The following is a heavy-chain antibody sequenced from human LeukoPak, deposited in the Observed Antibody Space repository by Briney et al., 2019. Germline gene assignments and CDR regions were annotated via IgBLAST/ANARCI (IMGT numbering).Heavy chain of an antibody. Sequence: ASVRVSCKASGYTFTNFDINWVRQAPGQGLEWMGWINPNSGNTGYAQKFKGRVTMTMNTSITTAYMELSSLISEDTAVYYCARGPQWRGDSYYIDVWGRGTTVTVSS. CDR1: GYTFTNFD. J-gene: IGHJ6*03. CDR2: INPNSGNT. D-gene: IGHD6-19*01. CDR3: ARGPQWRGDSYYIDV. V-gene: IGHV1-8*01.